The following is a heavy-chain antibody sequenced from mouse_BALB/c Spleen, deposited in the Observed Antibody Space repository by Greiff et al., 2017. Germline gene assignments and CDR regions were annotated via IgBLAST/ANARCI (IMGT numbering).Heavy chain of an antibody. D-gene: IGHD2-14*01. Sequence: QVQLKQSGAELVRPGTSVKVSCKASGYAFTYYLIEWVKQRPGQGLEWIGVINPGSGGTNYNEKFKGKATLTADKSSSTAYMQLSSLTSDDSAVYFCARCNYRYDGNAMDYWGQGTSVTVSS. CDR3: ARCNYRYDGNAMDY. CDR2: INPGSGGT. CDR1: GYAFTYYL. J-gene: IGHJ4*01. V-gene: IGHV1-54*01.